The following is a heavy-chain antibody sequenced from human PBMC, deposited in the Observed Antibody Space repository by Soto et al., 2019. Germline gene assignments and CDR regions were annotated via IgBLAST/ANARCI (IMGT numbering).Heavy chain of an antibody. CDR3: ARDLSSWSGYCYCGMDV. V-gene: IGHV6-1*01. CDR1: GDSVSSNSAA. D-gene: IGHD6-13*01. Sequence: SQTLSLTCAISGDSVSSNSAAWNWIRQSPSRGIEWLGRTYYRSKWYYDYAVSVKSRITINPDTSKNQFSLQLNSVTPEDTAVYYCARDLSSWSGYCYCGMDVWGQGTTVTVSS. J-gene: IGHJ6*02. CDR2: TYYRSKWYY.